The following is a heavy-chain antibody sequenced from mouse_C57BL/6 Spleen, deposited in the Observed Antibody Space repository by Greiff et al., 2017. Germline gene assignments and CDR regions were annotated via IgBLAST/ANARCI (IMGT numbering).Heavy chain of an antibody. Sequence: QVQLKQPGAELVRPGSSVKLSCKASGYTFTSYWMHWVKQRPIQGLEWIGNIDPSDSETHYNQKFKDKATLTVDKSSSTAYMQLSSLTSEDSAVYYCATYGKGVAYWGQGTLVTVSA. CDR2: IDPSDSET. D-gene: IGHD2-1*01. J-gene: IGHJ3*01. CDR3: ATYGKGVAY. CDR1: GYTFTSYW. V-gene: IGHV1-52*01.